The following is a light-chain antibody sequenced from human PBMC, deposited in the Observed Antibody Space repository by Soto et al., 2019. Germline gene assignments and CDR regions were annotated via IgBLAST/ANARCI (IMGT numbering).Light chain of an antibody. CDR1: QSVDSD. V-gene: IGKV3-15*01. Sequence: EVVMTQSPATLSVSPGERAALSCRASQSVDSDLAWYQQRPGQAPRLLIYDASTRATGIPPRFSGTGSGTEFTITISSLQSEDFAVYYCQQYKWWPPRTFGQGTKVEIK. CDR2: DAS. CDR3: QQYKWWPPRT. J-gene: IGKJ1*01.